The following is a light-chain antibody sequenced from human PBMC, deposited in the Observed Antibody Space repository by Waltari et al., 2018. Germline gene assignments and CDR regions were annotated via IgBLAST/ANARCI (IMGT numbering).Light chain of an antibody. CDR3: MQGTHWPYT. Sequence: DIVMTQSPDSLAVSLGDRATINCKSSQSLFYSSNNKNYVAWYQQRPGKPPKLLIYWASTRESGVPDRFSGSGSGTDFTLTISSLQAEDVAVYYCMQGTHWPYTFGQGTRLEIK. V-gene: IGKV4-1*01. CDR1: QSLFYSSNNKNY. J-gene: IGKJ2*01. CDR2: WAS.